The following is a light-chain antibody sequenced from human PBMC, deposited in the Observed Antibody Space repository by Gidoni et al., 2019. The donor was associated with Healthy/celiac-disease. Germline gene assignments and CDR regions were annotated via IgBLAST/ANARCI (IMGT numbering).Light chain of an antibody. CDR1: QSISSS. V-gene: IGKV1-39*01. CDR2: AAS. CDR3: QQSYSTLLT. J-gene: IGKJ4*01. Sequence: DIQMTQSPSSLSASVGDRVTITCRASQSISSSLNWYQQKPGKAPKLLIYAASSLQSGVPSMFSGSGSGTDFTLNISSLQPEDFATYYCQQSYSTLLTFGGGTKVEIK.